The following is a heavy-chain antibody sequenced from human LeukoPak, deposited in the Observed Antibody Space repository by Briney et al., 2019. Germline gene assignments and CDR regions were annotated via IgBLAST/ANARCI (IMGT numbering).Heavy chain of an antibody. J-gene: IGHJ6*03. CDR2: IIPILGIA. CDR3: ARHVYYYGSGSYYNDYYYMDV. CDR1: GGTFSSYA. D-gene: IGHD3-10*01. V-gene: IGHV1-69*04. Sequence: GASVKVSCKASGGTFSSYAISWVRQAPGQGLEWMGRIIPILGIANYAQKFQGRVTITADKSTSTAYMELSSLRSEDTAVYYCARHVYYYGSGSYYNDYYYMDVWGKGTTVTVSS.